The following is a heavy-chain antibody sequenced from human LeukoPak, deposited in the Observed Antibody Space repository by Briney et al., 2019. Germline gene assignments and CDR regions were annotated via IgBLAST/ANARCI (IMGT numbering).Heavy chain of an antibody. Sequence: GGSLRLSCAASVFIFDDYAMYWVRQAPGKGLEWVSGISWNSGIIDYADSVKGRFTISRDNAKNSLYLQMNSLRAEDTAFYYCAMSTVSSGFDRWGQGTLVTVSS. J-gene: IGHJ4*02. V-gene: IGHV3-9*01. CDR1: VFIFDDYA. D-gene: IGHD4-17*01. CDR2: ISWNSGII. CDR3: AMSTVSSGFDR.